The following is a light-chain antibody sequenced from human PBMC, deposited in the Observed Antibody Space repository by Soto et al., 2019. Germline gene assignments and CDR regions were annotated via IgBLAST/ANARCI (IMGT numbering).Light chain of an antibody. V-gene: IGKV4-1*01. CDR1: QSVLYSSNNKNY. CDR2: WAS. J-gene: IGKJ3*01. CDR3: QQYYSNLT. Sequence: DIVMTQSPGSLAVSLGERATINCKSSQSVLYSSNNKNYLAWYQQKPGQPPKLLIYWASTRESGVPDRFSGSGSGTDFTLTISSLQAEDVAVYYCQQYYSNLTLRPGTKVDIK.